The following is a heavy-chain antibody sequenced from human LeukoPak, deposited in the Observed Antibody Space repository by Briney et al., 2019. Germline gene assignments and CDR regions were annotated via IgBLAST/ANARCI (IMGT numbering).Heavy chain of an antibody. D-gene: IGHD1-26*01. J-gene: IGHJ4*02. Sequence: GGSLRLSCAASGFTFSSYAMSWVRQAPGKGLEWVSAISGSGGSTYYADSVKGRFTISRDNSKNTLFLQMNSPRAEDTAVYYCAMHSGSSRWHQFDYWGQGTLVTVSS. V-gene: IGHV3-23*01. CDR1: GFTFSSYA. CDR2: ISGSGGST. CDR3: AMHSGSSRWHQFDY.